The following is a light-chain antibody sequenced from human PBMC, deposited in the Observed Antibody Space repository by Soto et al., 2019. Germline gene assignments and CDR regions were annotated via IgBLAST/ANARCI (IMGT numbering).Light chain of an antibody. J-gene: IGKJ1*01. CDR3: QQYNGLPTWT. CDR1: QGISEY. Sequence: DIQMAQSPSSLSASIGDRVTITCRASQGISEYLAWYQQRPGNAPNLLIYGASILQSGVPSRFSGSGSGTHFTLTISSLQPEDVATYYCQQYNGLPTWTFGQGTKVEMK. CDR2: GAS. V-gene: IGKV1-27*01.